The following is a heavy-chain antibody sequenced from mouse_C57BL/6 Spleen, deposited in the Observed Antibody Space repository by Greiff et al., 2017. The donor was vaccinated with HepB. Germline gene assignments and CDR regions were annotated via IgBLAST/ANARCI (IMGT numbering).Heavy chain of an antibody. V-gene: IGHV1-7*01. Sequence: VQVVESGAELAKPGASVKLSCKASGYTFTSYWMHWVKQRPGQGLEWIGYINPSSGYTKYNQKFKDKATLTADKSSSTAYMQLSSLTYEDSAVYYCARFDYDEVYAMDYWGQGTSVTVSS. J-gene: IGHJ4*01. CDR2: INPSSGYT. CDR3: ARFDYDEVYAMDY. CDR1: GYTFTSYW. D-gene: IGHD2-4*01.